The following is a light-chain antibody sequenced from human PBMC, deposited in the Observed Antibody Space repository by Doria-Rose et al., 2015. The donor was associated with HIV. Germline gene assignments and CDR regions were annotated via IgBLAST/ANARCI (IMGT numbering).Light chain of an antibody. CDR3: QHFDKYFSWT. V-gene: IGKV1-5*03. J-gene: IGKJ1*01. CDR2: KAS. Sequence: DIQVTQSPSTLSASVGDRVTITCRASQSISNWLAWYQQKPGQAPKLLIYKASTLQSGVPSRFGGSGSGTEFTLTISSLQPDDFATYYCQHFDKYFSWTFGHGTKVDIK. CDR1: QSISNW.